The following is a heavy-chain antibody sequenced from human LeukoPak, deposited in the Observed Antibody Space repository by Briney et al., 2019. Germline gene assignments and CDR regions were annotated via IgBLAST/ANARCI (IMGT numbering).Heavy chain of an antibody. CDR1: GFSFITYG. CDR3: ATERPRRSERFDY. V-gene: IGHV3-30*03. Sequence: GRSLRLSCVASGFSFITYGFHWVRQAPGKGLEWVAVISDEGVISDDEYVRYYAVSVQGRITISRDNSKNTVYLQMNSLRVEDTAVYYCATERPRRSERFDYWGQGTLVSVSS. CDR2: ISDEGVISDDEYVR. J-gene: IGHJ4*02.